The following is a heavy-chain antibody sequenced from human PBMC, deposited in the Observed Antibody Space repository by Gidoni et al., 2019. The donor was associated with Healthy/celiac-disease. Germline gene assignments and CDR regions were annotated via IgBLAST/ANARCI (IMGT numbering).Heavy chain of an antibody. CDR1: GFTFSSYA. J-gene: IGHJ3*02. D-gene: IGHD3-3*01. CDR2: ISGSGGST. V-gene: IGHV3-23*01. CDR3: AKDHYDFWGGMDAFDI. Sequence: EVQLLESGGGLVQPGGSLRLSCAASGFTFSSYAMSWVRQAPGKGLEWVSAISGSGGSTYYADSVKGRFTISRDNSKNTLYLQMNSLRAEDTAVYYCAKDHYDFWGGMDAFDIWGQGTMVTVSS.